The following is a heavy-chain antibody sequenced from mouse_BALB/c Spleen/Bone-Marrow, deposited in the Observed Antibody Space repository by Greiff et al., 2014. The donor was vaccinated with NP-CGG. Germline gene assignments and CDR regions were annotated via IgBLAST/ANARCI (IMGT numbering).Heavy chain of an antibody. V-gene: IGHV5-17*02. J-gene: IGHJ2*01. Sequence: EVKLEESGGGLAQPGGSRKLSCAASGFTFSSFGMHWVRQAPEKGLEWVAYINSGSSTIYYADTVKGRFTISRDNPKNTLFQQMNSLRDEDTAMYYGTRGGNWADFAYWGQGTPLAVSA. CDR1: GFTFSSFG. CDR3: TRGGNWADFAY. CDR2: INSGSSTI.